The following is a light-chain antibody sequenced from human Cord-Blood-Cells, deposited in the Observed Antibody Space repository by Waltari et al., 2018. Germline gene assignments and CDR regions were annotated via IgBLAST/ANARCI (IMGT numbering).Light chain of an antibody. V-gene: IGKV3-20*01. Sequence: EIVLTRSPCTLSLSPGERATLSCRASQSVSSSYLAWYQQKPGQAPRLLIYGASSRATGIPDRFSGSGSGTDFTLTISRLGPEDFAVYYCQQYGSSRTFGQGTKLEIK. CDR2: GAS. CDR1: QSVSSSY. CDR3: QQYGSSRT. J-gene: IGKJ2*01.